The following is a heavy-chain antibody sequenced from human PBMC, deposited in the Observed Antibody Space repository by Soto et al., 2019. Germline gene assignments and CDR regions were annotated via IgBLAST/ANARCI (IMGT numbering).Heavy chain of an antibody. CDR3: ARDAVRGVMSWAFDI. D-gene: IGHD3-10*01. Sequence: GGSLRLSCAASGFTFSSYAMHWVRQAPGKGLEWVAVISYDGSNKYYADSVKGRFTISRDNSKNTLYLQMNSLRAEDTAVYYCARDAVRGVMSWAFDIWGQGTMVTVSS. J-gene: IGHJ3*02. V-gene: IGHV3-30-3*01. CDR2: ISYDGSNK. CDR1: GFTFSSYA.